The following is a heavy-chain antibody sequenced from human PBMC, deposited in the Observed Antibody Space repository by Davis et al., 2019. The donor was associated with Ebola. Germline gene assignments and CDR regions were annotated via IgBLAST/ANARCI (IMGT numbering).Heavy chain of an antibody. J-gene: IGHJ6*03. V-gene: IGHV5-51*01. CDR2: IYPGDSDT. CDR1: GYSFTNYW. CDR3: ARRPAVVMGAMDV. Sequence: GESLKISCKGSGYSFTNYWIGWVRQVPGKGLEWMGIIYPGDSDTRCSPSFQGQVTISADKSISTVHLQWSSLKASDTAMYYCARRPAVVMGAMDVWGKGTTVTVSS. D-gene: IGHD3-22*01.